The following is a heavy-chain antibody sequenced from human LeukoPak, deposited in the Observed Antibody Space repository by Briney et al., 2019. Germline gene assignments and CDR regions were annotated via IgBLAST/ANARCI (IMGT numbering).Heavy chain of an antibody. CDR1: GFTFSSYG. V-gene: IGHV3-33*01. CDR2: IWYGGSNK. CDR3: ARGVAGRFWVDY. J-gene: IGHJ4*02. Sequence: TGGSLRLSCAASGFTFSSYGMHWVRQAPGKGLEWVAVIWYGGSNKYYADSVKGRFTISRDNSKNTLYLQMNSLRAEDTAVYYCARGVAGRFWVDYWGQGTLVTVSS. D-gene: IGHD3-10*01.